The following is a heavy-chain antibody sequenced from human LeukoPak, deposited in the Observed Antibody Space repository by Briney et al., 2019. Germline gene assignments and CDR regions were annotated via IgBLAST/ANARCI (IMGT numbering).Heavy chain of an antibody. D-gene: IGHD3-9*01. CDR1: GFTFSSYA. Sequence: GGSLRLSCAASGFTFSSYAMSWVRQAPGKGLEWVSGISGSGGSTYYADSVKGRFTISRDSSKSTLYLQMNSLRAEDTAVYYCARDYDILTGFPRGGFDYWGQGTLVTVSS. J-gene: IGHJ4*02. V-gene: IGHV3-23*01. CDR2: ISGSGGST. CDR3: ARDYDILTGFPRGGFDY.